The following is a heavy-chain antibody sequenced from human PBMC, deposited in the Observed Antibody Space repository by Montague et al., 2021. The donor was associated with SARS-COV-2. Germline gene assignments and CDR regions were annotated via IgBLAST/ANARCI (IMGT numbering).Heavy chain of an antibody. CDR1: GGSFSGYY. V-gene: IGHV4-34*01. Sequence: SETLSLTCAVYGGSFSGYYWSWIRQPPGKGLEWIGEINHSGSTNYNPSLKSRVTISVDTSRNQFSLKLSSVTAADTAVYYCARGFDYWGQGTLVTVSS. CDR3: ARGFDY. CDR2: INHSGST. J-gene: IGHJ4*02.